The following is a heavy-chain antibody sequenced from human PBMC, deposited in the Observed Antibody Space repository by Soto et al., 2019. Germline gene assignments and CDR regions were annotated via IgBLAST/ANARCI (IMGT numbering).Heavy chain of an antibody. CDR1: GFSFSDYY. V-gene: IGHV3-11*01. Sequence: GGSLRLSCASSGFSFSDYYMSWIRQAPGKGLEWVSYIDFTSNSIYYADSVKGRFTISRDNAKNSLYLQMNSLRAEDTAVYYCARDIEPPGLFFDYWGQGTLVTVSS. CDR2: IDFTSNSI. D-gene: IGHD6-13*01. CDR3: ARDIEPPGLFFDY. J-gene: IGHJ4*02.